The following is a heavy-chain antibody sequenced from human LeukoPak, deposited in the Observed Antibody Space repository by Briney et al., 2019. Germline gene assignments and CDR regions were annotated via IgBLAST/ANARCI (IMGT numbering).Heavy chain of an antibody. J-gene: IGHJ4*02. Sequence: GGSLRLSCAASGFTFSSYSMNWVRQAPGKGLEWVSSISSSSSYIYYADSVKGRFTISRDNAKNLLYLQMNSLRAEDTAVYYCAGGGSYLGYYFDYWGQGTLVTVSS. CDR3: AGGGSYLGYYFDY. CDR2: ISSSSSYI. V-gene: IGHV3-21*01. CDR1: GFTFSSYS. D-gene: IGHD1-26*01.